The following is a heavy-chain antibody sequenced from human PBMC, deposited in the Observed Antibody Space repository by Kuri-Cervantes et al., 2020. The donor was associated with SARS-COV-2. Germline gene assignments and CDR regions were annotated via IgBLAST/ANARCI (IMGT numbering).Heavy chain of an antibody. CDR3: ARGRGSSWRLNAFDI. CDR2: INHSGST. D-gene: IGHD6-13*01. J-gene: IGHJ3*02. CDR1: GGSFSGYY. V-gene: IGHV4-34*01. Sequence: SETLSLTCAVYGGSFSGYYWSWIRQPPGKGLEWIGEINHSGSTNYNPSLKSRVTISVDTSKNQFSLKLSSVTAADTAVYSCARGRGSSWRLNAFDIWGQGTMVTVSS.